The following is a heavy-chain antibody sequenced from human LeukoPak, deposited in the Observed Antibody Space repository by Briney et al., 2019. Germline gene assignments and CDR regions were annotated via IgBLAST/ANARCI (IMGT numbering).Heavy chain of an antibody. CDR1: GYSFTSYW. CDR3: ARPGGLRLGELSVLRY. V-gene: IGHV5-51*01. D-gene: IGHD3-16*02. J-gene: IGHJ4*02. CDR2: IYPGDSDT. Sequence: GESLKISCKGSGYSFTSYWNGWVRQMPGKGLEWMGIIYPGDSDTRYSPSFQGQVTISADKSISTAYLQWSSLKASDTAMYYCARPGGLRLGELSVLRYWGQGTLVTVSS.